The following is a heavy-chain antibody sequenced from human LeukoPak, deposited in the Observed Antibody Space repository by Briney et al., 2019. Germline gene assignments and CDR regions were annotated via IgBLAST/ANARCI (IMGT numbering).Heavy chain of an antibody. CDR3: ARGSGYDPYWYFDL. J-gene: IGHJ2*01. CDR1: GGSISSYY. Sequence: SETLSLTCTVSGGSISSYYWSWIRQPPGKGLEWMGYIYYSGSTNYNPSLKSRVTISVDTSKNQFSLKLTSVTAADTAVYYCARGSGYDPYWYFDLWGRGTLVTVSS. V-gene: IGHV4-59*01. D-gene: IGHD5-12*01. CDR2: IYYSGST.